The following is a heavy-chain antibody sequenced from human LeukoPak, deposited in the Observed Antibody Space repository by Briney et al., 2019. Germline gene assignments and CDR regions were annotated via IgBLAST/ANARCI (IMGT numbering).Heavy chain of an antibody. CDR1: GFTVSSDY. CDR3: ARNWFDP. Sequence: GGSLRLSCAASGFTVSSDYMSWVRQAPGKGLEWVSVIYSGGGTYYADSVKGRFTISRDKSKNTVYLQMNSLRFEDTAMYYCARNWFDPWGQGTLVTVSS. J-gene: IGHJ5*02. CDR2: IYSGGGT. V-gene: IGHV3-53*05.